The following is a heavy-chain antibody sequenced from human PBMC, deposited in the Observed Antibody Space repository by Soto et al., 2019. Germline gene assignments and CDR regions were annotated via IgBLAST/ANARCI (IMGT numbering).Heavy chain of an antibody. Sequence: PSETLSLTCTVSNGSVSSGTYSWSWVRQPPGKGLEWIGYIYYSGTTYYTPSLKSRLTMSMDRANDHFSLNLTSVTAADTAVYFCARGHYYYGMDVWGQGIKVTV. CDR2: IYYSGTT. J-gene: IGHJ6*02. V-gene: IGHV4-30-2*01. CDR3: ARGHYYYGMDV. CDR1: NGSVSSGTYS.